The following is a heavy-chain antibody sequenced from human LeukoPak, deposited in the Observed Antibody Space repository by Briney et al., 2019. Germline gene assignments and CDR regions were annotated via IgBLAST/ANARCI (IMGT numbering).Heavy chain of an antibody. J-gene: IGHJ6*02. CDR2: VNRDGSET. CDR1: GFTLSNHW. Sequence: GGSLRLSCAASGFTLSNHWMTWVRQVPGRGPEWVANVNRDGSETYYLDSVKGRFTISRDNAKSSLNLQMNSLRAEDTALYYCVRNNAMDVWGQGTAVIVSS. D-gene: IGHD2-8*01. CDR3: VRNNAMDV. V-gene: IGHV3-7*03.